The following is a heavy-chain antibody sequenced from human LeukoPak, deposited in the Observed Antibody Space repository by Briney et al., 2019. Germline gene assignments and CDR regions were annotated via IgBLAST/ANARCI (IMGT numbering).Heavy chain of an antibody. J-gene: IGHJ5*02. D-gene: IGHD2-15*01. Sequence: ASVKVSCKASGGTFSSYAISWVRQAPGQGLEWMGGIIPIFGTANYAQKFQGRVTITADESTSTAYMELSSLRSEDTAVYYCARGLGYCSGGSCPPSSWFDPRGQGTLVTVSS. CDR2: IIPIFGTA. V-gene: IGHV1-69*13. CDR3: ARGLGYCSGGSCPPSSWFDP. CDR1: GGTFSSYA.